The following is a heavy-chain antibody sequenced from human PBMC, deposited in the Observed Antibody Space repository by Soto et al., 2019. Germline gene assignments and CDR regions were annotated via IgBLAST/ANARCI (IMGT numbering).Heavy chain of an antibody. D-gene: IGHD3-3*01. Sequence: GGSLRLSCAASGFTFSDYYMSWIRQAPGKGLEWVSYISSSGSTIYYADSVKGRFTISRDNAKNALYLQMNSLRAEDTAVYYCARGVSEDDFLYYYMDVWGKGTTVTVSS. J-gene: IGHJ6*03. CDR2: ISSSGSTI. CDR1: GFTFSDYY. CDR3: ARGVSEDDFLYYYMDV. V-gene: IGHV3-11*01.